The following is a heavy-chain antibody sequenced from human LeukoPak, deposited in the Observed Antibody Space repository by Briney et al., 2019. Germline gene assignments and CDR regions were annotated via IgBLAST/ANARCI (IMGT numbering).Heavy chain of an antibody. Sequence: PGESLKISCKGSGYSYTSYWIGWVRQMPGKGLEWMGIIYPGDSDTRYSPSFQGQVTISADKSISTAYLQWSSLKASDTAMYYCARRRGGSSIAARLDYWGQGTLVTVSS. CDR3: ARRRGGSSIAARLDY. V-gene: IGHV5-51*01. D-gene: IGHD6-6*01. J-gene: IGHJ4*02. CDR1: GYSYTSYW. CDR2: IYPGDSDT.